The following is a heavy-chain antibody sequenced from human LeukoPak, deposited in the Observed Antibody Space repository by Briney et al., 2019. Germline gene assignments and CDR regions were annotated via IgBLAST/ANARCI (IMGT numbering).Heavy chain of an antibody. CDR2: INHSGST. J-gene: IGHJ5*02. CDR3: ARAHSSGWFDP. V-gene: IGHV4-34*01. Sequence: KASETLSLTCAVYGGSFSGYYWSWIRQPPGKGLEWIGEINHSGSTNYNPSLKSRVTISVDTSKNQFSLKLSSVTAADTAVYYCARAHSSGWFDPWGQGTLVTVSS. D-gene: IGHD6-19*01. CDR1: GGSFSGYY.